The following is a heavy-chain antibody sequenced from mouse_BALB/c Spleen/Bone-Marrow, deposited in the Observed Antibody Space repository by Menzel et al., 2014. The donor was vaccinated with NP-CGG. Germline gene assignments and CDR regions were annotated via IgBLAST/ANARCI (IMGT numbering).Heavy chain of an antibody. Sequence: DVMLVESGGGLVQPGGSLKLSCATSGFTFSDYYMYWVRQTPEKRLEWVAYITKGGGSTYYPDIVKGRFTISRDNAKNTLYLQMSCLKSEDTAMYYCARQLAYAMDYWGQGTSVTVSS. D-gene: IGHD4-1*01. V-gene: IGHV5-12*02. J-gene: IGHJ4*01. CDR3: ARQLAYAMDY. CDR2: ITKGGGST. CDR1: GFTFSDYY.